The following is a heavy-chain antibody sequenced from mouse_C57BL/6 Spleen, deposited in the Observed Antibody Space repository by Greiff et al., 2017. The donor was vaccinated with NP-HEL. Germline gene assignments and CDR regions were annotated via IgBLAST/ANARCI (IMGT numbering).Heavy chain of an antibody. J-gene: IGHJ3*01. Sequence: VKLMESGPGLVQPSQSLSLTCTVSGFSLTSYGFHWVRQSPVKGLEWLGVIWRAGSTDYNAAFMSRLSITKDNSKSQVFVKMNSLQADDAAIYYCAHLGGFAYWGQGTLVTVSA. D-gene: IGHD3-3*01. CDR2: IWRAGST. CDR3: AHLGGFAY. V-gene: IGHV2-5*01. CDR1: GFSLTSYG.